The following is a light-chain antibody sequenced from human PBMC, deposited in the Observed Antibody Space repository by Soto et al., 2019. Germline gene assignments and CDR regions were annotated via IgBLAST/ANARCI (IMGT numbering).Light chain of an antibody. V-gene: IGLV2-14*01. CDR1: SSDVGGYHY. CDR2: EVS. CDR3: SSYTSSSIDYV. J-gene: IGLJ1*01. Sequence: QSALTQPASVSGSPGQSITISCTGTSSDVGGYHYVSWYQQHPGKAPKLMIYEVSNRPSGVSNRFPGSKSGNTASLTISGRQAEDEADYYCSSYTSSSIDYVFGTGTKLTVL.